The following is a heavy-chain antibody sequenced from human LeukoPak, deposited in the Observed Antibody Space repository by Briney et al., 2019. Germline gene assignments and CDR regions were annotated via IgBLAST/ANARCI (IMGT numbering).Heavy chain of an antibody. CDR1: GFTFSSYS. V-gene: IGHV3-21*01. CDR3: ARDKTYYYDSSGYPFDY. CDR2: ISSSSSYI. J-gene: IGHJ4*02. Sequence: KPGGSLRLSCAASGFTFSSYSMNWVRQAPGKGLEWVSSISSSSSYIYYADSVKGRFTISRDNAKNSLYLQMNSLRAEDTAVYYCARDKTYYYDSSGYPFDYWGQGTLVTVSS. D-gene: IGHD3-22*01.